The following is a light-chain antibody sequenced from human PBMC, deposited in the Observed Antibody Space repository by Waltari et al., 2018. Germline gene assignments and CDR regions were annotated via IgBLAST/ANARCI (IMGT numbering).Light chain of an antibody. J-gene: IGKJ1*01. V-gene: IGKV2-30*02. CDR1: QRLVHSDGNTY. Sequence: VVMTQSPLSLPVTLGQPASISCRSSQRLVHSDGNTYWNWFHQRPVLSTRRLIYKISRRETGVPDRFSGSGSGTDFTLNISRVEAEDVAIYYCMQATHWPRTFGQGTKVEIK. CDR2: KIS. CDR3: MQATHWPRT.